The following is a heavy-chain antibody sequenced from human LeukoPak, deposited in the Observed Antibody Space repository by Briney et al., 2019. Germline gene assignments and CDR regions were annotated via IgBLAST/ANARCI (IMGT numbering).Heavy chain of an antibody. Sequence: SETLSLTCAVYGGSFSGYYWIWIRQPPGKGLEWVGEINHSRNTNYSPSLKSRATISVDTSKNQFSLKLSSVTAADTAVYYCARGPREKLWTRMFDYWGQGTLVTVSS. D-gene: IGHD3-10*01. CDR1: GGSFSGYY. CDR2: INHSRNT. V-gene: IGHV4-34*01. CDR3: ARGPREKLWTRMFDY. J-gene: IGHJ4*02.